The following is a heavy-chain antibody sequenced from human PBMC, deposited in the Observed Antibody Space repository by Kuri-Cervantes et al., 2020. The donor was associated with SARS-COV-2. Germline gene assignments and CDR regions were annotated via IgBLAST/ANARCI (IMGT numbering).Heavy chain of an antibody. Sequence: GESLKISCAASGFTFSSYAMHWVRQAPGKGLEWVAVISYDGSNEYYADSVKGRFTISRDNSKNTLYLQMNSLRAEDTAVYYCAREMTTDAFDIWGQGTMVTVSS. CDR2: ISYDGSNE. V-gene: IGHV3-30-3*01. D-gene: IGHD4-11*01. CDR3: AREMTTDAFDI. CDR1: GFTFSSYA. J-gene: IGHJ3*02.